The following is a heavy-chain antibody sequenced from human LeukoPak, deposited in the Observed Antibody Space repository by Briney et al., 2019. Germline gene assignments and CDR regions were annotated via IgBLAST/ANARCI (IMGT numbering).Heavy chain of an antibody. V-gene: IGHV3-74*01. D-gene: IGHD3-22*01. J-gene: IGHJ1*01. CDR2: IKSDGST. Sequence: GGSLRLSCAASGFTFSIYWMHWVRQAPGTGLVWVSRIKSDGSTNYADSVKGRFTISRDNAKNTVSLQMNSLRPEDTGVYYCARAPSEIGGYYPEYFRHWGQGTLVTVSS. CDR1: GFTFSIYW. CDR3: ARAPSEIGGYYPEYFRH.